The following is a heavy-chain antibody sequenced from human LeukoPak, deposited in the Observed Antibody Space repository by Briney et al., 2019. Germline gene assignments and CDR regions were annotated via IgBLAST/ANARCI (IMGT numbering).Heavy chain of an antibody. CDR1: GYTFTSYY. CDR3: ARENSIAVAGTGLYYNYYYMDV. D-gene: IGHD6-19*01. CDR2: INPSGGST. J-gene: IGHJ6*03. V-gene: IGHV1-46*01. Sequence: RASVKVSCKASGYTFTSYYMHWVRQAPGQGLEWMGIINPSGGSTSYAQKFQGRVTMTRDTSTSTVYMELSSLRSEDTAVYYCARENSIAVAGTGLYYNYYYMDVWGKGTTVTVSS.